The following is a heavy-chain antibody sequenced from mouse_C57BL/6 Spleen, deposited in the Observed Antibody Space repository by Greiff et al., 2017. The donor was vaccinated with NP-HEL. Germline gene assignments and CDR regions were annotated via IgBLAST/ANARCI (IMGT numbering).Heavy chain of an antibody. CDR3: ARSSYYYGTPYAMDY. V-gene: IGHV2-2*01. Sequence: QVQLQQSGPGLVQPSQSLSITCTVSGFSLTSYGVHWVRQSPGKGLEWLGVIWSGGSTDYNAAFISRLSISKDNSKSQVFFKMNSLQADDTAIYYCARSSYYYGTPYAMDYWGQGTSVTVSS. CDR1: GFSLTSYG. D-gene: IGHD1-1*01. CDR2: IWSGGST. J-gene: IGHJ4*01.